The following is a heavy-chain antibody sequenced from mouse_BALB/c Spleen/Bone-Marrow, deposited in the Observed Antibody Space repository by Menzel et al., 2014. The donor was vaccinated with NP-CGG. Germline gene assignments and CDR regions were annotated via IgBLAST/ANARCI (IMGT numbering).Heavy chain of an antibody. V-gene: IGHV1-7*01. CDR3: ARSPHYSALDY. CDR2: INPSTGYT. Sequence: VKLMESGAELAKPGASVKMSCKASGYTFTSYWMHWVKQRPGQGLEWIGYINPSTGYTEYNQKFKDKATLTADKSSSTAYMQLSSLTSEDSAVYYCARSPHYSALDYWGQGTTLTGSS. D-gene: IGHD1-2*01. J-gene: IGHJ2*01. CDR1: GYTFTSYW.